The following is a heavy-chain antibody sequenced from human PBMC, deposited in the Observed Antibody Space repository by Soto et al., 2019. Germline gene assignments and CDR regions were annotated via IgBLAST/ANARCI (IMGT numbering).Heavy chain of an antibody. Sequence: EVQLVESGGGLVQPGGSLRLSCAASGFTFSNYWMSWVRQAPGKGLEWVANIKQDGSEKNYVDSVKGRFTISRDNAKNSLDLKMNSLRAEDTAVYYCARVAIWGQGTPVTVSS. V-gene: IGHV3-7*01. J-gene: IGHJ4*02. CDR3: ARVAI. CDR2: IKQDGSEK. D-gene: IGHD5-12*01. CDR1: GFTFSNYW.